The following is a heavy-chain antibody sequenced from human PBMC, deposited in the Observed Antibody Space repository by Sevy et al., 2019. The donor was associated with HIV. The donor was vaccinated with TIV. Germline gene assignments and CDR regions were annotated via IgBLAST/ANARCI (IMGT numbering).Heavy chain of an antibody. V-gene: IGHV4-34*01. Sequence: SETLSLTCAVYGGSFSGYYWSWIRQPPGKGLEWIGEINHSGSTNYNPSLKGRVTISVDTSKNQFSLKLSSVTAADTAVYYCARGLASDYWGQGTLVTVSS. CDR1: GGSFSGYY. J-gene: IGHJ4*02. CDR3: ARGLASDY. CDR2: INHSGST.